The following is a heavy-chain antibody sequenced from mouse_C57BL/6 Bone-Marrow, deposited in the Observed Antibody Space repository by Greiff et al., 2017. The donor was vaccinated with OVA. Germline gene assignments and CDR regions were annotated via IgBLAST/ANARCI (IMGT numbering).Heavy chain of an antibody. Sequence: EVMLVESGGGLVQPGGSLKLSCAASGFTFSDYYMYWVRQTPEKRLEWVAYISNGGGSTYYPDTVKGRFTISRDNAKNTLYLQMSRLKSEDTAMYYCARRSDGYYAMDYWGQGTSVTVSS. CDR2: ISNGGGST. J-gene: IGHJ4*01. V-gene: IGHV5-12*01. CDR3: ARRSDGYYAMDY. CDR1: GFTFSDYY. D-gene: IGHD2-3*01.